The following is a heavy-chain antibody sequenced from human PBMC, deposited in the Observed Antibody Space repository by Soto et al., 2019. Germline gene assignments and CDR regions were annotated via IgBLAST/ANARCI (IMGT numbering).Heavy chain of an antibody. CDR1: GFTFSTYA. Sequence: EVQLLESGGGLVQPGGSLRLSCAVSGFTFSTYAMSWVRQAPGKGLEWLSGISGSGDTTYYAESVKDRFTISRDNSENTLYLQMNSLRAEDTAVYYCVKDLWICPDACRSGDYWGQGTLVTVSS. CDR2: ISGSGDTT. V-gene: IGHV3-23*01. D-gene: IGHD3-3*01. CDR3: VKDLWICPDACRSGDY. J-gene: IGHJ4*02.